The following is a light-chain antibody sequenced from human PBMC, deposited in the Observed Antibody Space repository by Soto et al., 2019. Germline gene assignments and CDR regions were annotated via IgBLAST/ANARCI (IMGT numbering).Light chain of an antibody. CDR2: KGT. CDR1: SSDVGAYNS. Sequence: QSALAQPASVSGSPGQSITISCTGTSSDVGAYNSVSWYQQHPHRAPQVIIYKGTQRPSGVSNRFSGSTSGNAASLTISALQTDDEADYFCCPSPPESTNGCGTGTKGTVL. V-gene: IGLV2-23*01. J-gene: IGLJ1*01. CDR3: CPSPPESTNG.